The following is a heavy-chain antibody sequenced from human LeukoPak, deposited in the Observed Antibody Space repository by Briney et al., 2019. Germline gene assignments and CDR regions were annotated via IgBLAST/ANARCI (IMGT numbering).Heavy chain of an antibody. CDR3: AKVGYSGSSSGRVYYFDY. CDR2: ISSRGTSI. D-gene: IGHD6-13*01. Sequence: GGSLRLSCAASGFTFSTYDMNWVRQAPGKGLEWVSSISSRGTSIYYADSVKGRFTISRDNSKNTLYLQMNSLRAEDTAVYYCAKVGYSGSSSGRVYYFDYWGQGTLVTVSS. J-gene: IGHJ4*02. V-gene: IGHV3-21*04. CDR1: GFTFSTYD.